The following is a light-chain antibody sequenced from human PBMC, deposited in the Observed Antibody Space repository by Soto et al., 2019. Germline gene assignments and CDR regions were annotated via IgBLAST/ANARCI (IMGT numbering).Light chain of an antibody. CDR1: QSVLYSSNNKNY. CDR2: WAS. CDR3: QQYYTTPRT. V-gene: IGKV4-1*01. Sequence: DIVMTQSPDSLAASLGERATINCKSSQSVLYSSNNKNYLAWYQQKPGQPPKLLIYWASTRESGVPDRFSGSGSGTDFSLTISSLQAEDVAVYSCQQYYTTPRTFGQGTKLEIK. J-gene: IGKJ2*01.